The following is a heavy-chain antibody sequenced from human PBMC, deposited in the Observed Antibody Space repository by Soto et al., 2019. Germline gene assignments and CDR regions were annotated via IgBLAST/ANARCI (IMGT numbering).Heavy chain of an antibody. J-gene: IGHJ4*02. D-gene: IGHD3-10*01. CDR2: ISFDGANT. V-gene: IGHV3-30-3*01. CDR3: ARDGYNRGGFDY. CDR1: GFTFGSYN. Sequence: QVQLVESGGGVVPPGGSLRVSCVASGFTFGSYNMHWVRQAPGEGLEWVAVISFDGANTFYADSVKGRFTISRDISRDTLYLQMSSLRDEDTAMYFCARDGYNRGGFDYWGQGTQVTVSS.